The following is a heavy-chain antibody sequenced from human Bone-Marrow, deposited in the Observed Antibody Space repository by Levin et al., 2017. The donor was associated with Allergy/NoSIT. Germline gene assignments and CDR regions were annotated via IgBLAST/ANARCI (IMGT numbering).Heavy chain of an antibody. D-gene: IGHD4-17*01. CDR1: GFTVSSNY. CDR3: AIQKGYGDYFY. J-gene: IGHJ4*02. CDR2: IYSGGTT. Sequence: QPGGSLRLSCAASGFTVSSNYMSWVRQAPGKGLEWVSIIYSGGTTYYAGSVKGRFTISRDNSKNTLYLQMNSLRAEDTAVYYCAIQKGYGDYFYWGQGTLVTVSS. V-gene: IGHV3-53*01.